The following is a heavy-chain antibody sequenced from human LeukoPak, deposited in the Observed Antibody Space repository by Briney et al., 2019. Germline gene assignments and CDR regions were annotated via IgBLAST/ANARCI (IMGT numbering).Heavy chain of an antibody. J-gene: IGHJ4*02. V-gene: IGHV3-7*01. D-gene: IGHD6-19*01. CDR2: IKQDGSEK. CDR1: GFTFSTYW. Sequence: PGGSLRLSCAASGFTFSTYWMTWVRQAPGKGLEWVANIKQDGSEKYYVDSVKGRFTISRDNAKNSLSLQMNSLRVEDTAVYYCARGRYSNGWYDYWGQGTPVTVSS. CDR3: ARGRYSNGWYDY.